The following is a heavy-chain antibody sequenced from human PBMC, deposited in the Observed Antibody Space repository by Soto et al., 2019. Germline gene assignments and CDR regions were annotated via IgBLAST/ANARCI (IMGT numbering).Heavy chain of an antibody. Sequence: GGSLRLSCAASGFTFDDYGMSWVRQAPGKGLEWVSGINWNGGSTGYADSVKGRFTISRDNAKNSLYLQMNSLRAEDTALYYCARDAVDSNYYYGMDVWGQGTTVTVSS. CDR3: ARDAVDSNYYYGMDV. CDR2: INWNGGST. J-gene: IGHJ6*02. V-gene: IGHV3-20*04. D-gene: IGHD4-4*01. CDR1: GFTFDDYG.